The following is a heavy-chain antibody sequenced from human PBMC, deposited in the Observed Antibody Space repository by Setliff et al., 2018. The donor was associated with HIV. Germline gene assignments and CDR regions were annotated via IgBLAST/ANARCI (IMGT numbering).Heavy chain of an antibody. CDR1: GGSFSGYY. D-gene: IGHD6-19*01. CDR3: ARGSGRYYT. V-gene: IGHV4-34*01. J-gene: IGHJ4*02. Sequence: PSETLSLTCAVYGGSFSGYYWSWIRQPPGKGLEWIGEINHSGSTNYNSSLKSRVTISVDTSKNQFSLKLSSVTAADTAVYYCARGSGRYYTWGQGTLVTVSS. CDR2: INHSGST.